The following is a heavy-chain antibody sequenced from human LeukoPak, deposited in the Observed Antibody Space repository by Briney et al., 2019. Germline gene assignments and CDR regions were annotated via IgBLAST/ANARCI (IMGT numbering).Heavy chain of an antibody. CDR3: TTDGFHGLGYYFDY. J-gene: IGHJ4*02. CDR1: RFTFSNFW. CDR2: INQDGSEK. V-gene: IGHV3-7*01. Sequence: GGALTLSCAASRFTFSNFWMSWVRQPAGKGMDWVANINQDGSEKYLMDSVKCRFTISRDNARNSLYLQKSSLRAEDTAVYYCTTDGFHGLGYYFDYWGQGTLVTVS. D-gene: IGHD3-16*01.